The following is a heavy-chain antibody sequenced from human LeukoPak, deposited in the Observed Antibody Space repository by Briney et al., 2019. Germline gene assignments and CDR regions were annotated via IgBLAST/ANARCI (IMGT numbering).Heavy chain of an antibody. CDR2: MWADGNRK. V-gene: IGHV3-33*01. D-gene: IGHD3-22*01. CDR1: GFTLSTYG. CDR3: ARDADTSSHYSYLDY. J-gene: IGHJ4*02. Sequence: TGGSLRPSCVASGFTLSTYGVHWVRQASGKGLEWVAVMWADGNRKYYTESVKGRFTVSRDNSKKTLYLQMDSLRAEDTAVYYCARDADTSSHYSYLDYWGQGTLVTVSS.